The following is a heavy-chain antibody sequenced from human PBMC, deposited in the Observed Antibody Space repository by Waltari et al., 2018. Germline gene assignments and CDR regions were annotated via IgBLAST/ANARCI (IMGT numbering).Heavy chain of an antibody. V-gene: IGHV3-48*03. CDR1: GFSLNGYE. J-gene: IGHJ6*02. CDR2: ISSGGGAI. Sequence: EVELVESGGAMVQPGGSLRVSCVASGFSLNGYEMNWVRQAPGKGPEWICDISSGGGAIYYADSVKGRFTISRDNSKNSLYLQMDSLRVEDTAVYYCARNLGARYYYYGMDVWGLGTTVTVSS. CDR3: ARNLGARYYYYGMDV. D-gene: IGHD1-26*01.